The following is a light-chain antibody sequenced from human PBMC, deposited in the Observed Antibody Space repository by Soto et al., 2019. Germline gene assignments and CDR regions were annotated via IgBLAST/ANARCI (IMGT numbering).Light chain of an antibody. J-gene: IGKJ2*01. Sequence: EIVLTQSPATLSLSPGERATLSCRASQSVSSYLAWYQQKPCQAPRLLIYDASNMATGIPARFSGSGSGTDFTLTISSLEPEDFAVYYCHHRSNWFMYTCGQGTKLVIK. CDR2: DAS. CDR1: QSVSSY. V-gene: IGKV3-11*01. CDR3: HHRSNWFMYT.